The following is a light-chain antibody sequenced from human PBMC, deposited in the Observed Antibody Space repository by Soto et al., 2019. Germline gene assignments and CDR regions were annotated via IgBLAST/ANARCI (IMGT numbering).Light chain of an antibody. V-gene: IGKV3-15*01. CDR2: GAS. CDR1: HDIRSN. CDR3: QQYHNLPPRT. Sequence: EIVMTQSPATLSVSPGERATVSCRASHDIRSNLAWYQQRPGQAPRLLIYGASTRATGIPARFIGSGSGTEFTLTISSLQSEDYAAYHCQQYHNLPPRTFGQGTKVEIK. J-gene: IGKJ1*01.